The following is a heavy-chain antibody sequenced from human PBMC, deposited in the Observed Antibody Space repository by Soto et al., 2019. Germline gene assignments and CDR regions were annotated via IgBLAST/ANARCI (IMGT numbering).Heavy chain of an antibody. CDR1: GGSFSGYY. J-gene: IGHJ6*02. CDR2: SNRSGST. V-gene: IGHV4-34*01. D-gene: IGHD3-3*01. Sequence: SETLSLPCAVYGGSFSGYYLSWIRQPPGKGLEWIGESNRSGSTNYNPSLKSRVAISVDTSKNQFYLKLSSGTAADTAVYYCARGLSDYELWSGYYYYGMDVWGQGTAVT. CDR3: ARGLSDYELWSGYYYYGMDV.